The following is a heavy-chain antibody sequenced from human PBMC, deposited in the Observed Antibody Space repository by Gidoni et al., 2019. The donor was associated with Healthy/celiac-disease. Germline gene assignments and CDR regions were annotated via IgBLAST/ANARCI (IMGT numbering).Heavy chain of an antibody. D-gene: IGHD3-22*01. CDR3: ARVLMIVVVKGAFDI. J-gene: IGHJ3*02. CDR2: ISYDGSNK. Sequence: FTFSSYAMHWVRQAPGKGLEWVAVISYDGSNKYYADSVKGRFTISRDNSKNTLYLQMNSLRAEDTAVYYCARVLMIVVVKGAFDIWGQGTMVTVSS. V-gene: IGHV3-30-3*01. CDR1: FTFSSYA.